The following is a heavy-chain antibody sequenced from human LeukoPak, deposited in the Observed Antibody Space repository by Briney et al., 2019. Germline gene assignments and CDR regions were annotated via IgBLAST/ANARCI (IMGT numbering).Heavy chain of an antibody. Sequence: SETLSLTCAVYGGSFSGYYWSWIRQPPGKGLEWIGSIYYSGSTYYNPSLKSRVTISVDTSKNQFSLKLSSVTAADTAVYYCARYPPLRYYDILTGYRDWGQGTLVTVSS. CDR3: ARYPPLRYYDILTGYRD. J-gene: IGHJ4*02. CDR1: GGSFSGYY. D-gene: IGHD3-9*01. CDR2: IYYSGST. V-gene: IGHV4-34*01.